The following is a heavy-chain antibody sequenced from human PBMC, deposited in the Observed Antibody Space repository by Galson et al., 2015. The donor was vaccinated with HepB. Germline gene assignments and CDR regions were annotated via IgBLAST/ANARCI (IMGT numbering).Heavy chain of an antibody. Sequence: SLRLSCAVSGFSFSNYWMTWVRQAPGKGLEWVANIKQDGSEQYYVGSVKGRFTISRDNAKNSLFLQMNSLRDEDTAVYYCARVRFVAGEYWFFDLWGRGTLVTVSS. CDR2: IKQDGSEQ. V-gene: IGHV3-7*01. CDR1: GFSFSNYW. J-gene: IGHJ2*01. D-gene: IGHD6-19*01. CDR3: ARVRFVAGEYWFFDL.